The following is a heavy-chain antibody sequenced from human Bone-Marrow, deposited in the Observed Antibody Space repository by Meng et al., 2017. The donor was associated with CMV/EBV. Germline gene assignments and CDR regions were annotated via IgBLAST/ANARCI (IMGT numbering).Heavy chain of an antibody. J-gene: IGHJ4*01. V-gene: IGHV3-48*04. CDR1: GFTFSSYW. D-gene: IGHD2-2*01. CDR3: ASLYCSSTSCYPNYFDD. CDR2: ISSSGSTI. Sequence: GGSLRLSCAASGFTFSSYWMSWVRQAPGKGLEWVSYISSSGSTIYYADSVKGRFTISRDNAKNSLYLQMNSLRAEDTAVYYCASLYCSSTSCYPNYFDDWGQGTLVTVSS.